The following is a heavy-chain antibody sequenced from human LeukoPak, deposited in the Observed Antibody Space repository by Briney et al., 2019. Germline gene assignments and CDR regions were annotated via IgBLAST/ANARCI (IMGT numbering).Heavy chain of an antibody. D-gene: IGHD3-10*01. V-gene: IGHV4-39*01. J-gene: IGHJ5*02. Sequence: SGTLSLTCTVSGGSISSSSYYWGWIRQPPGKGLEWIGSIYYSGSTYYNPSLKSRVTISVDTSKNQFSLKLSSVTAADTAVYYCASSTMVRGVIITSWFDPWGQGTLVTVSS. CDR1: GGSISSSSYY. CDR3: ASSTMVRGVIITSWFDP. CDR2: IYYSGST.